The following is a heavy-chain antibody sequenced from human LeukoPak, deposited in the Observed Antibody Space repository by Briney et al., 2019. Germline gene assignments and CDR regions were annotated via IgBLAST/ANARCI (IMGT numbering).Heavy chain of an antibody. CDR3: ARIRGGLVEY. V-gene: IGHV3-30-3*01. D-gene: IGHD3-16*01. CDR2: ISYDGTDA. CDR1: GFTLSTFA. J-gene: IGHJ4*02. Sequence: PGRSLRLSHAVPGFTLSTFAMHWVRQAPGKGLEWVAVISYDGTDAYYADSVKGRFTISRDTSKNSLYLQMNSLRAEDAAVFYCARIRGGLVEYWGQGTLVTVSS.